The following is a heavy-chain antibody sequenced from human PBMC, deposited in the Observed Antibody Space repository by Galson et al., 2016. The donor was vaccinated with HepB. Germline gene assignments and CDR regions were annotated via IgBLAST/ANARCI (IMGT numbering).Heavy chain of an antibody. D-gene: IGHD3-10*01. CDR3: ARMNYYGSGSPIDH. Sequence: SLRLSCAVSGFNFSTYWMNWVRQAPGEGLVWVSRINRDGSTTNYVDSVKGRFTISRDNAENTLYLQMDSLRVDDTAVYSCARMNYYGSGSPIDHWGQGTTVTVSS. V-gene: IGHV3-74*01. CDR2: INRDGSTT. CDR1: GFNFSTYW. J-gene: IGHJ6*02.